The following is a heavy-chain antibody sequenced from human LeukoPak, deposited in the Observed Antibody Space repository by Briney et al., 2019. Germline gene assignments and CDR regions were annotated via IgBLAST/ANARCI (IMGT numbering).Heavy chain of an antibody. CDR3: ARPYYYDSSGYYPICDY. CDR2: INSDGSST. Sequence: GGSLRLSCAASGFTFSSYWMHWVRQAPGKGLVWVSRINSDGSSTSYADSVKGRFTISRDNTKNTLYLQMNSLRAEDTAVYYCARPYYYDSSGYYPICDYWGQGTLVTVSS. J-gene: IGHJ4*02. CDR1: GFTFSSYW. D-gene: IGHD3-22*01. V-gene: IGHV3-74*01.